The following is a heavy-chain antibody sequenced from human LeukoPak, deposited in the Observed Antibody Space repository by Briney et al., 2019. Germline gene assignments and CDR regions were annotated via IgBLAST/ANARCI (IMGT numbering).Heavy chain of an antibody. CDR2: ISGSGGST. Sequence: GSLRLSWAASGFTFSSYAMSWVRQAPGKGLEWVSAISGSGGSTYYADSVKGRFTISRDNSKNTLYLKMNCLRAEDTGVYYCAKITRYSGIYDAFDIWGQGTMVTVSS. CDR3: AKITRYSGIYDAFDI. V-gene: IGHV3-23*01. J-gene: IGHJ3*02. CDR1: GFTFSSYA. D-gene: IGHD1-26*01.